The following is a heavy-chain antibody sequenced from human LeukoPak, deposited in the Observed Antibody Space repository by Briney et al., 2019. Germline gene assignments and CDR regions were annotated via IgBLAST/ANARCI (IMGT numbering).Heavy chain of an antibody. Sequence: GGSLRLSCAASGFTFSSYDMHWVRQATGKGLEWVPAIGTAGDTYYPGSVKGRFTISRENAKNSLYLQMNSLRAGDTAVYYCARGGFYYGMDVWGQGTTVTVSS. CDR1: GFTFSSYD. CDR2: IGTAGDT. CDR3: ARGGFYYGMDV. J-gene: IGHJ6*02. V-gene: IGHV3-13*01. D-gene: IGHD3-16*01.